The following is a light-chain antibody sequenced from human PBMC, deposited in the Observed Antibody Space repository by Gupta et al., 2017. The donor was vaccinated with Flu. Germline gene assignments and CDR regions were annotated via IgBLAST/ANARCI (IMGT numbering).Light chain of an antibody. J-gene: IGLJ1*01. V-gene: IGLV2-14*01. CDR2: AVS. CDR3: CSYTTINTRV. CDR1: SSDVGRDDY. Sequence: SSLTQPASLSGSPGQSITISCTGTSSDVGRDDYVSWFQHHPGQAPKLMIYAVSNRTAGVAGRFSASKAGNTASLSISALKAEDAADYYCCSYTTINTRVFGTGTKVTVL.